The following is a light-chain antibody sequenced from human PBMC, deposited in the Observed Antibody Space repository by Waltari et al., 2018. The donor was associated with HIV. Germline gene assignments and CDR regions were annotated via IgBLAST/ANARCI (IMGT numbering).Light chain of an antibody. Sequence: IHMTQSPSSVPASVGDRGTIHCRATESVGTSLAWYQQKPHRSPKLLMFDASSMQTGVPARFSGSGSGTDFTLTITRLQPEDFAAYFCQHANSCPHTFGRGTRLQI. CDR3: QHANSCPHT. CDR1: ESVGTS. CDR2: DAS. V-gene: IGKV1-12*01. J-gene: IGKJ2*01.